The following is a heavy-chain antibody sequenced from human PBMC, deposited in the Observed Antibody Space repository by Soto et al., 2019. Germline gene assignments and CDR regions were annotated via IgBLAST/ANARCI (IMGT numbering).Heavy chain of an antibody. CDR1: GFTFSNTW. CDR2: INSDGSVT. Sequence: EVQLVESGGGLVQPGGSLRLSCAASGFTFSNTWMHWVRQAPGKGLVWVSHINSDGSVTTYADSVKGRFTIFRDNARNTVYLQMNSLRAEDTAVYYCATDRHYGLAVWAQGATVTVSS. V-gene: IGHV3-74*01. J-gene: IGHJ6*02. CDR3: ATDRHYGLAV.